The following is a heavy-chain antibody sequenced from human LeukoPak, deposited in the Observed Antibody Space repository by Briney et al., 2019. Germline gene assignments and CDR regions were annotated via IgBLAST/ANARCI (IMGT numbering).Heavy chain of an antibody. Sequence: GASVKVSCESSGYTFTGYYLHWVRQAPGQGLEWMGWINPNSGGTNFAPKFQGRVTMTRDTSISTAYMELSRLRSDDTAVYYCATGSFGDSGSYEHAFDIWGQGTMVTVSS. J-gene: IGHJ3*02. CDR3: ATGSFGDSGSYEHAFDI. CDR1: GYTFTGYY. V-gene: IGHV1-2*02. CDR2: INPNSGGT. D-gene: IGHD1-26*01.